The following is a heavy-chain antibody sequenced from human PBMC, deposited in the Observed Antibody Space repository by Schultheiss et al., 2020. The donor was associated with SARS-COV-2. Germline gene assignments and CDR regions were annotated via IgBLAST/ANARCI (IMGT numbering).Heavy chain of an antibody. CDR2: IKQDGSEK. Sequence: GGSLRLSCAASGFTFSSYWMSWVRQAPGKGLEWVANIKQDGSEKYYLDSVKGRFTISRDNAKNSLYLQMNSLRAEDTAVYYCASRNRSSWHGTIDYWGQGTLVTVSS. CDR1: GFTFSSYW. CDR3: ASRNRSSWHGTIDY. V-gene: IGHV3-7*03. J-gene: IGHJ4*02. D-gene: IGHD6-13*01.